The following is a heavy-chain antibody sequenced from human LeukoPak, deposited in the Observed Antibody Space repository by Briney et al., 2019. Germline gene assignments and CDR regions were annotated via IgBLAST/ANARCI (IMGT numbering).Heavy chain of an antibody. J-gene: IGHJ4*02. CDR2: IKQDGSEK. CDR1: GFTFSSYW. V-gene: IGHV3-7*01. D-gene: IGHD4-17*01. CDR3: ARDYGDYEGYFDY. Sequence: GGSLRLSCAASGFTFSSYWMSWVRQAPGKGQEWVANIKQDGSEKYYVDSVKGRFTISRDNAKNSLYLQMNSLRAEDTAVYYCARDYGDYEGYFDYWGQGTLVTVSS.